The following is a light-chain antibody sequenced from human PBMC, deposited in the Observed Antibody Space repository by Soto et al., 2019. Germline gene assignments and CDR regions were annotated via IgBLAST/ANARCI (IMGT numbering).Light chain of an antibody. CDR2: GTS. V-gene: IGKV3-20*01. Sequence: VLTQSPGTLSLSPGERATLSCRASQSVSSTYFAWYQQKPGQAPRLLIYGTSSRAGGVPARFSGSGSGTDFTLTINRLEPEDFALYYCQQYGDSGWTFGQGTKVEIK. CDR1: QSVSSTY. J-gene: IGKJ1*01. CDR3: QQYGDSGWT.